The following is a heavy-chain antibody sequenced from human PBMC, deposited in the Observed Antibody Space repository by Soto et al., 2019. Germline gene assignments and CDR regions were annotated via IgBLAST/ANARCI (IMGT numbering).Heavy chain of an antibody. CDR2: IYYSGST. V-gene: IGHV4-59*12. Sequence: SETLSLTCPVSGGSISSYYWSWIRQPPGKGLEWIGYIYYSGSTNYNPSLKSRVTMSEDTSKNQFSLNLISVTAADTAVYYCARSGGSFNLDYWGLGTLVTVSS. CDR3: ARSGGSFNLDY. J-gene: IGHJ4*02. CDR1: GGSISSYY. D-gene: IGHD1-26*01.